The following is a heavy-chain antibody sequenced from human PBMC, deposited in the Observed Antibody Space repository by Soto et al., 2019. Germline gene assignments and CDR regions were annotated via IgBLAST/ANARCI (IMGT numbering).Heavy chain of an antibody. CDR1: GVSINNYY. CDR2: IYYTGST. V-gene: IGHV4-59*01. Sequence: SETLSLTCTVSGVSINNYYWTWIRQPPGKRLEWIGAIYYTGSTTYNPSLRSRVTFSVDTSKNQFSLSLTSVTAADTAVYFCAKVVSGGHHDYWGQGTQVTVSS. CDR3: AKVVSGGHHDY. D-gene: IGHD6-25*01. J-gene: IGHJ4*02.